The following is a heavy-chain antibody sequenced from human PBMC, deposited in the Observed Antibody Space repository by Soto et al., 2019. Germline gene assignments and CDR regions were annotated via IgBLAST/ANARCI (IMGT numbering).Heavy chain of an antibody. V-gene: IGHV3-48*02. Sequence: EVQLVESGGGLVQPGGSLRLYCAASGFTFNSYSMNWVRQAPGKGLEWVSYISSSSSTIYYADSVKGRFTISRDNAKNSLYLQMNSLRDEDTAVYYCARAGYYGSGTLLWGQGTLVTVSS. CDR3: ARAGYYGSGTLL. CDR1: GFTFNSYS. CDR2: ISSSSSTI. D-gene: IGHD3-10*01. J-gene: IGHJ4*02.